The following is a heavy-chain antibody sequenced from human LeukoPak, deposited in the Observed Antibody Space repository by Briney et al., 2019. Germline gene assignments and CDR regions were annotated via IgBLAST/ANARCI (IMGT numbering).Heavy chain of an antibody. J-gene: IGHJ3*02. V-gene: IGHV4-34*01. D-gene: IGHD6-13*01. Sequence: SETLSLNCAVYGGSFSGYYWSWIRQPPGKGLEWIGEINHSGSTNYNPSLKSRVTISVDTSKNQFSLKLSSVTAADTAVYYCARVNIAAAEIWGQGTMVTVSS. CDR1: GGSFSGYY. CDR3: ARVNIAAAEI. CDR2: INHSGST.